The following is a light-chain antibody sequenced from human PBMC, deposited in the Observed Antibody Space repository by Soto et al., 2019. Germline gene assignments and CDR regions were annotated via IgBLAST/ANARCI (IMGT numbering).Light chain of an antibody. CDR2: GAS. V-gene: IGKV1-9*01. CDR1: QGISSY. CDR3: QQYNTYST. Sequence: DIQLTQSPSFLSASVGDRVTITCRASQGISSYLAWYQQKPRKAPEVLIFGASTLQSGVPSRFSGSGSGSEFNFTITGLQPDDFATYFCQQYNTYSTFGQGTRLEN. J-gene: IGKJ5*01.